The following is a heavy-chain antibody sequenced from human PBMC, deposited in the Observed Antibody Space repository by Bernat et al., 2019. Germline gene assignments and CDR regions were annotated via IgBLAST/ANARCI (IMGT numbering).Heavy chain of an antibody. CDR3: AVYCGGDCYRAFDV. V-gene: IGHV3-48*01. J-gene: IGHJ3*01. CDR1: GFTFSNYS. D-gene: IGHD2-21*02. Sequence: EVQLVESGGGLVQPGGSLRLSCAASGFTFSNYSMNWVPQAPGKGLEWLSSISSSGTTIYYADSMKGRFTISRDNAKNSLYLQVNSLRAEDTALYYCAVYCGGDCYRAFDVWGQGTMVTVSS. CDR2: ISSSGTTI.